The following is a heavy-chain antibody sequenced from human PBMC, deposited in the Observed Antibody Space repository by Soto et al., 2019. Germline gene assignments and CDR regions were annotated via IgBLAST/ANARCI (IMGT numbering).Heavy chain of an antibody. CDR2: IYYSGST. V-gene: IGHV4-31*03. CDR3: AAGNVWEVLLSS. D-gene: IGHD1-26*01. J-gene: IGHJ5*01. Sequence: QVQLQESGPGLVKPSQTLSLTCTVSGDSINSGGYYWSWIRQHAGTGLEWIGYIYYSGSTYYNPSLRSRVTISLDTAKNECSLRLNSVSAADTAVYDCAAGNVWEVLLSSWGDGTLFTVSS. CDR1: GDSINSGGYY.